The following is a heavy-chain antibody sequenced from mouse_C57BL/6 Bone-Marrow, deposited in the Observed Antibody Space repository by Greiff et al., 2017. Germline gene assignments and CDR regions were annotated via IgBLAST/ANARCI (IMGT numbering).Heavy chain of an antibody. V-gene: IGHV1-54*01. Sequence: VKLMESGAELVRPGTSVKVSCKASGYAFTNYLIEWVKQRPGQGLEWIGVINPGSGGTNYNEKFKGKATLTADKSSSTAYMQLSSLTSEDSAVYFCARGYYGSSYDYFDYWGQGTTLTVSS. CDR1: GYAFTNYL. CDR2: INPGSGGT. D-gene: IGHD1-1*01. J-gene: IGHJ2*01. CDR3: ARGYYGSSYDYFDY.